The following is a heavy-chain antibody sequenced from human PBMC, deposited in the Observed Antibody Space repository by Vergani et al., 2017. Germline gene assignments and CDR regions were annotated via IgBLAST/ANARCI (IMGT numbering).Heavy chain of an antibody. J-gene: IGHJ4*03. CDR1: GAAIKDFY. CDR2: VFSSGST. D-gene: IGHD5-24*01. V-gene: IGHV4-4*07. Sequence: QVQLQESGPGLVKPSETLSLTCTVSGAAIKDFYWSWIRQPAGKGLEWIGRVFSSGSTVYNPALKSRVIMSLDTSKKQLSLNLTSVTAADTAVYYCAKGPTSSRGYFDHWGQGTLVIASS. CDR3: AKGPTSSRGYFDH.